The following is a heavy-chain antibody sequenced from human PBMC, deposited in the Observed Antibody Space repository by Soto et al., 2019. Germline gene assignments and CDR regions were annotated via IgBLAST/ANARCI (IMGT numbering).Heavy chain of an antibody. CDR3: ARDTAPLDV. CDR1: GYNFTSYA. Sequence: SVKVTCKDSGYNFTSYAMHWGRQAPGQRLEKIRWINAGNGNTKYSQKFQCRVTITRDTSASTAYMELSSLISEDTAVYYCARDTAPLDVWGQGTTVTVSS. CDR2: INAGNGNT. V-gene: IGHV1-3*01. J-gene: IGHJ6*02. D-gene: IGHD4-17*01.